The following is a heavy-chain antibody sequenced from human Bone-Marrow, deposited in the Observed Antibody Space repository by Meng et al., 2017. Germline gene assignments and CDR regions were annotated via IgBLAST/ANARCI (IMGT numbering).Heavy chain of an antibody. CDR1: GYTFTSYG. D-gene: IGHD3-10*01. CDR3: ARASFHYYGSGSSIDY. Sequence: ASVKVSCKASGYTFTSYGISWVRQAPGQGREWMGWISAYNGNTNYAQKLQGRVTMTTDTSTSTAYMELRSLRSDDTAVYYCARASFHYYGSGSSIDYWGQGTLVTVSS. J-gene: IGHJ4*02. CDR2: ISAYNGNT. V-gene: IGHV1-18*01.